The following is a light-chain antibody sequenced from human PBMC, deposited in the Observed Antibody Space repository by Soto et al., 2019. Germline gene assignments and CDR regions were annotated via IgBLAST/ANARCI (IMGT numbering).Light chain of an antibody. Sequence: IVMTQSPATLSVSPGEGATLSCRASQSVSSNLAWYQQKPGQAPRLLIYGASTRATDIPARFGGSGSGTEFTLTISSLQSEDFAVYYCQQYNNWPKTFGQGTKVDIK. CDR1: QSVSSN. V-gene: IGKV3-15*01. CDR3: QQYNNWPKT. CDR2: GAS. J-gene: IGKJ1*01.